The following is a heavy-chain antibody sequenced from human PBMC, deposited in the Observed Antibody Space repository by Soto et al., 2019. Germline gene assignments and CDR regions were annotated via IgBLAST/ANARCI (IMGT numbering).Heavy chain of an antibody. D-gene: IGHD6-6*01. CDR2: TLGSGDMT. CDR3: AKSAYSSSFFWHFDL. V-gene: IGHV3-23*01. CDR1: GFPFYNYA. J-gene: IGHJ2*01. Sequence: GGSLRLSCAVSGFPFYNYAMAWVRQAPGKGLEWISATLGSGDMTYIADSVKGRFAISRDNSKNLLYLQMDNLRAEDSALYYCAKSAYSSSFFWHFDLWGRGTLVTVSS.